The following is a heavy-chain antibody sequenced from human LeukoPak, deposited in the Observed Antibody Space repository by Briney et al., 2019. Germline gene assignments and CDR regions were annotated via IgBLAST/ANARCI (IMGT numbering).Heavy chain of an antibody. CDR3: ASKRGFRYDAFDI. CDR1: GGSISSSSYY. Sequence: PSETLSLTCTVSGGSISSSSYYWGWIRQPPGKGLEWVGSIYYSGSTYYNPSLKSRVTISADTSKNQFSLKLSSVTAADTAVYYCASKRGFRYDAFDIWGQGTMVTVSS. V-gene: IGHV4-39*01. CDR2: IYYSGST. J-gene: IGHJ3*02. D-gene: IGHD3-10*01.